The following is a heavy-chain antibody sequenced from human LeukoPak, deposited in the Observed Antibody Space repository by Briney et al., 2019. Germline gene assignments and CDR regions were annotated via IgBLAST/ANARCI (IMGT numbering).Heavy chain of an antibody. CDR1: GGSISSYY. Sequence: SETLSLTCTVSGGSISSYYWNWIRQPPGKGLEWIGRIYTSGSTNYNPSLKSRVTMSIDMSKNQFSLEMKSVTAADTAVYYCARDVLLWNAFDIWGQGTMVIVSS. CDR2: IYTSGST. D-gene: IGHD5-18*01. V-gene: IGHV4-4*07. CDR3: ARDVLLWNAFDI. J-gene: IGHJ3*02.